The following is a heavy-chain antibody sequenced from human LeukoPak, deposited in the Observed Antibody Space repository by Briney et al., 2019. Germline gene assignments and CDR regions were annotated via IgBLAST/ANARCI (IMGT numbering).Heavy chain of an antibody. Sequence: GGSLRLSCAASGFTFSDYYMSWIRQAPGKGLEWVSYISSSSSTIYYADSVKGRFTISRDNAKNSLYLQMNSLRAEDTAVYYCAREVLHYDILTGYSPDAFDIWGQGTMVTVSS. D-gene: IGHD3-9*01. CDR2: ISSSSSTI. CDR1: GFTFSDYY. CDR3: AREVLHYDILTGYSPDAFDI. J-gene: IGHJ3*02. V-gene: IGHV3-11*04.